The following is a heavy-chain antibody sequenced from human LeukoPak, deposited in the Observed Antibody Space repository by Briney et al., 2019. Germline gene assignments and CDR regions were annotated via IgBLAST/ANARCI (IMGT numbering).Heavy chain of an antibody. CDR2: ISTTGTTI. J-gene: IGHJ4*02. CDR1: GFTFSAYH. V-gene: IGHV3-48*02. D-gene: IGHD2-21*01. CDR3: ARVWQDYSGVDY. Sequence: GGSLRLTCAASGFTFSAYHINWVRQAPGKGLEWISYISTTGTTIHYADSVKGRFAISRDNAKSSLYLQMNSLRDEDTAVYYCARVWQDYSGVDYWGQGTLVTVSS.